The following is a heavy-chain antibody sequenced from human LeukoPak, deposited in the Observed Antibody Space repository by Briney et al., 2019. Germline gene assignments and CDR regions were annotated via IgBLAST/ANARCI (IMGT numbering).Heavy chain of an antibody. CDR1: GGTFSSYA. D-gene: IGHD5-12*01. Sequence: ASVKVSCKASGGTFSSYAISWVRQAPGQGLEWMGRIIPILGIANYAQKFQGRVTITADKSTSTAYMELSSLRSEDTAVYYCARDGGYRGYAYYFDYWGQGSLVTVSS. J-gene: IGHJ4*02. V-gene: IGHV1-69*04. CDR2: IIPILGIA. CDR3: ARDGGYRGYAYYFDY.